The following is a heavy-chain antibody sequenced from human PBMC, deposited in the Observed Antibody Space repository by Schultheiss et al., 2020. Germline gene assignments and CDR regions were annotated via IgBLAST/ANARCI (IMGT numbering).Heavy chain of an antibody. V-gene: IGHV3-7*01. D-gene: IGHD2-15*01. Sequence: GESLKISCAASGFTFSSYWMSWVRQAPGKGLEWVANIKQDGSEKYYVDSVKGRFTISRDNAKNMLYLQMNSLRAEDTAVYYCAGAPDCGGGSCSSFHYHGLDVWAQGTTVTVSS. CDR2: IKQDGSEK. CDR3: AGAPDCGGGSCSSFHYHGLDV. CDR1: GFTFSSYW. J-gene: IGHJ6*02.